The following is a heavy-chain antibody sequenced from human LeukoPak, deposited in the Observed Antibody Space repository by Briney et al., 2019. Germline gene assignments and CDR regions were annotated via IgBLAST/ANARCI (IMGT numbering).Heavy chain of an antibody. CDR3: ASYGSGSYRFDP. CDR1: GVSISSGNYY. D-gene: IGHD3-10*01. CDR2: IHHSGST. J-gene: IGHJ5*02. Sequence: SETLSLTCTVSGVSISSGNYYWSWIRQHPGKGLEWIGYIHHSGSTYYNPSLKSRVIISVDTSKNQFSLKLNSVTAADTAVYYCASYGSGSYRFDPWGQGTLVTVSS. V-gene: IGHV4-31*03.